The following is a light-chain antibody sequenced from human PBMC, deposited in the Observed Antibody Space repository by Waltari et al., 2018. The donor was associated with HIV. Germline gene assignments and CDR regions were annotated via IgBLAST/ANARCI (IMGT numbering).Light chain of an antibody. CDR3: QQYYSLPYT. Sequence: DIQMTQSPSSLSASLGDTVTITCRASQFISRYLSWYQQTPGNAPKLLIYAASSLQRGVPDRFSGSGSGTDFTLTINSLQAEDVAVYYCQQYYSLPYTFGRGTKLEIK. J-gene: IGKJ2*01. CDR2: AAS. CDR1: QFISRY. V-gene: IGKV1-39*01.